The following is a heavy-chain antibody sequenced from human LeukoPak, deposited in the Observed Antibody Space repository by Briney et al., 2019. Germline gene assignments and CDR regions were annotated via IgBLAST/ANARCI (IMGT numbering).Heavy chain of an antibody. CDR3: AREGSGSYYYYYGMDV. CDR2: IHDSGST. CDR1: GGSISNYF. J-gene: IGHJ6*02. V-gene: IGHV4-59*12. D-gene: IGHD3-10*01. Sequence: SETLSLICTVSGGSISNYFWSWIRQPPGKGLEWIGYIHDSGSTNYNPSLKSRVTISIDTSRNQFSLKLSSVTAADTAVYYCAREGSGSYYYYYGMDVWGQGTTVTVSS.